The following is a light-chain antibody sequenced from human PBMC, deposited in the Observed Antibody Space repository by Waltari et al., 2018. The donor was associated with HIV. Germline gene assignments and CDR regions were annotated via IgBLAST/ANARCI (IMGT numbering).Light chain of an antibody. CDR2: AAF. CDR1: QDINNW. CDR3: QQANSFPPT. V-gene: IGKV1-12*01. J-gene: IGKJ4*01. Sequence: DIQMTQSPSSVSVSVGDRVPITCRANQDINNWLAWYQQKPGKAPKLLIYAAFNLQSGVPSRFSGSRSGPDFTLTITSLQPEDFATYYCQQANSFPPTFGGGTKVDI.